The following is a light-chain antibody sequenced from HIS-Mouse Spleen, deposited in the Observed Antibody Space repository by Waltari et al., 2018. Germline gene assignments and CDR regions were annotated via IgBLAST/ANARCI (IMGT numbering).Light chain of an antibody. J-gene: IGKJ1*01. Sequence: DIALTQSPGTLSLSPGERATLSFRASQSVSSSYLAWYQQKPGQAPRLLIYGASSRATGIPDRFSGSGSGTDFTLTISRLEPEDFAVYYCQQYGSSPWPFGQGTKVEIK. CDR1: QSVSSSY. CDR3: QQYGSSPWP. V-gene: IGKV3-20*01. CDR2: GAS.